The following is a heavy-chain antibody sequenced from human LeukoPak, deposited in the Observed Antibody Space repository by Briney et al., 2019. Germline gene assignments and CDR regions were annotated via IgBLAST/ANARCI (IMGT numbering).Heavy chain of an antibody. CDR1: GFTFSSYA. CDR2: ISYDGSNK. Sequence: GGSLRLSCAASGFTFSSYAMHWVRQAPGKGLEWVAVISYDGSNKYYADSVKGRFTISRDNSKNTLYLQMNSLRAEDTAVYYCARTPTVRSNWFDPWGQGTLVTVSS. CDR3: ARTPTVRSNWFDP. D-gene: IGHD4-11*01. V-gene: IGHV3-30-3*01. J-gene: IGHJ5*02.